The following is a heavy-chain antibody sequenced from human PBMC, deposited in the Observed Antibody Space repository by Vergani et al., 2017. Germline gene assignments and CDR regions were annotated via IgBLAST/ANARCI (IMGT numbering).Heavy chain of an antibody. CDR3: GRDGGEPQPNYFDY. J-gene: IGHJ4*02. CDR1: GGSISRCGYY. CDR2: IDYSGST. V-gene: IGHV4-31*03. D-gene: IGHD1-26*01. Sequence: QVQLQESCPGLVKPSQTLSLTRTVSGGSISRCGYYWSWIRPHPGKGLEWFGYIDYSGSTYYNPSLRSRVTISVDTSKNQVSLKLSAVTAADTAVYYCGRDGGEPQPNYFDYWGQGTLVTVSS.